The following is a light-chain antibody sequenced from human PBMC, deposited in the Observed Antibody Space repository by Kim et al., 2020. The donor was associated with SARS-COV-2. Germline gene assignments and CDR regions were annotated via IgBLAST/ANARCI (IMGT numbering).Light chain of an antibody. CDR3: SSYAGSNNFV. CDR2: EVT. Sequence: QSDPIYCTGASGDIGSYNFVSWYQQLPGKAPKLMIYEVTKRPSGVPDRFSGSKSGNTASLTVSGLQADDEADYYCSSYAGSNNFVFGTGTKVTVL. CDR1: SGDIGSYNF. J-gene: IGLJ1*01. V-gene: IGLV2-8*01.